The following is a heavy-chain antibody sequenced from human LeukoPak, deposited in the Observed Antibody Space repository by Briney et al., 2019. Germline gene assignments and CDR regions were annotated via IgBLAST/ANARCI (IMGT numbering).Heavy chain of an antibody. CDR3: ARDKKSGESSEIDY. D-gene: IGHD3-10*01. CDR2: INRDGSTT. V-gene: IGHV3-74*03. CDR1: GFNFSNYL. J-gene: IGHJ4*02. Sequence: GFLKPSWATSGFNFSNYLVHWGRQAPGEGLVLVSSINRDGSTTKYADSVKGRFTVSRDNAKNTLNLQMNSLRAEDTAVYYCARDKKSGESSEIDYWGQGTLVTVSS.